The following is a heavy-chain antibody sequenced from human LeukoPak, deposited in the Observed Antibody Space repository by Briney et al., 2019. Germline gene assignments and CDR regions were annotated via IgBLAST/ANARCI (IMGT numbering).Heavy chain of an antibody. CDR2: IIPIFGTA. Sequence: SVKVSCKASGGTFSSYAISWVRQAPGQGLEWMGGIIPIFGTANYAQKFQGRVTITADESTSTAYMELSSLRSEDTAVYYCARLYDSRGYYYGGLDYWGQGTLVTVSS. CDR1: GGTFSSYA. V-gene: IGHV1-69*13. D-gene: IGHD3-22*01. J-gene: IGHJ4*02. CDR3: ARLYDSRGYYYGGLDY.